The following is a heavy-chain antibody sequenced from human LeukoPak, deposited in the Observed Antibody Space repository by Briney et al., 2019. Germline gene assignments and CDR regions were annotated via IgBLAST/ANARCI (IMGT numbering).Heavy chain of an antibody. CDR2: ISSSSSYI. J-gene: IGHJ4*02. CDR1: GFAFSSYS. CDR3: ARDLGYSYGFSDYFDY. D-gene: IGHD5-18*01. V-gene: IGHV3-21*01. Sequence: PGGSLRLSCAASGFAFSSYSMNWVRQAPGKGLEWVSSISSSSSYIYYADSVKGRFTISRDNAKNSLYLQMNSLRAEDTAVYYCARDLGYSYGFSDYFDYWGQGTLVTVSS.